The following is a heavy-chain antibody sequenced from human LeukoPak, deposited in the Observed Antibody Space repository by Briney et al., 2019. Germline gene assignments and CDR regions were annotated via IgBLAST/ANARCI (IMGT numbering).Heavy chain of an antibody. J-gene: IGHJ4*02. D-gene: IGHD6-13*01. V-gene: IGHV3-30*04. CDR1: GFTFSTYA. CDR3: AREVSYSSSWYYFDY. CDR2: ISYDGSIK. Sequence: PGGSLRLSCAASGFTFSTYAMQWVRQAPGEGLEWVAVISYDGSIKYYGDSVKGRFTISRDNARNTLYLQMNSLRVEDTGVYYCAREVSYSSSWYYFDYWGQGTLVTVSS.